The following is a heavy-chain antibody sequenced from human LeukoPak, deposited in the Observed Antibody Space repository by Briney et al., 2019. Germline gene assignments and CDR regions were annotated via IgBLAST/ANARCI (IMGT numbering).Heavy chain of an antibody. CDR1: GFTFSSYS. CDR2: ISSSSTTI. D-gene: IGHD4-11*01. V-gene: IGHV3-48*01. CDR3: ARGVTGHDAFDI. J-gene: IGHJ3*02. Sequence: GGSLGLSCAVSGFTFSSYSMNWVRQAPGKGLEWLSCISSSSTTIYYADSVKGRFTISRDNAKNSLYLQMNTLRAEDTAVYYCARGVTGHDAFDIWGQGTMVTVSS.